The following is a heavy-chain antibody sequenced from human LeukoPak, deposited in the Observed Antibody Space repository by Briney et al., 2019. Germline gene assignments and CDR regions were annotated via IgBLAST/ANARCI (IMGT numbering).Heavy chain of an antibody. CDR1: GASISIFY. V-gene: IGHV4-4*07. Sequence: SETLSLTCTVSGASISIFYWSWIRQPAGKGLDWIGRIHSSGSINHNPSLKSRVTLSVDTSKNQFSLKLTSVAAADPAVYYCARGTFKDGLDVWGQGTMVTVSS. D-gene: IGHD2/OR15-2a*01. CDR2: IHSSGSI. J-gene: IGHJ6*02. CDR3: ARGTFKDGLDV.